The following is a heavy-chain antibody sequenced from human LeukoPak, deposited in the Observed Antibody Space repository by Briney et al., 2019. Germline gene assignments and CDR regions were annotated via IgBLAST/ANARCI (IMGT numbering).Heavy chain of an antibody. Sequence: GGSLRLSCAASGFTFSSYAMSWVRQAPGKGLEWVSYISSSGSTIYYADSVKGRFTISRDNAKNSLYLQMNSLRAEDTAVYYCAKDREPRYYYDSSGSCFDYRGQGTLVTVSS. V-gene: IGHV3-48*04. J-gene: IGHJ4*02. CDR3: AKDREPRYYYDSSGSCFDY. CDR1: GFTFSSYA. CDR2: ISSSGSTI. D-gene: IGHD3-22*01.